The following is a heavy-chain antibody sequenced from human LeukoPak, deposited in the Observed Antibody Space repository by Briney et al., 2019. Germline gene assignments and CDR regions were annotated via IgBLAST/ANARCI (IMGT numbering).Heavy chain of an antibody. J-gene: IGHJ4*02. Sequence: KPSETLSLTCTVSGGSISSSYWSWIRQPPGKGLEWIGYIYYTGNTNYNPSLKSRVTISVDTSKNQFSLKLSSVTAADTAVYYCARLKGYSSGWYPSYYFDYWGQGTLVTVSS. CDR3: ARLKGYSSGWYPSYYFDY. CDR2: IYYTGNT. CDR1: GGSISSSY. D-gene: IGHD6-19*01. V-gene: IGHV4-59*08.